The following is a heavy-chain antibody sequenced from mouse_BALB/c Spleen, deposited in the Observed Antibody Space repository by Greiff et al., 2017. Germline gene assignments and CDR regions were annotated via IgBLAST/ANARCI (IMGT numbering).Heavy chain of an antibody. CDR3: TRATATLDY. CDR2: INPSNGGT. CDR1: GYTFTSYY. J-gene: IGHJ2*01. Sequence: VKLMESGAELVKPGASVKLSCKASGYTFTSYYMYWVKQRPGQGLEWIGGINPSNGGTNFNEKFKSKATLTVDKSSSTAYMQLSSLTSEDSAVYYCTRATATLDYWGQGTTLTVSS. D-gene: IGHD1-2*01. V-gene: IGHV1S81*02.